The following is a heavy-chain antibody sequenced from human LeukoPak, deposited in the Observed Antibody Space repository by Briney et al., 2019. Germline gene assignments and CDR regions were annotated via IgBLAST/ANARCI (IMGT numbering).Heavy chain of an antibody. CDR2: LDPEDGET. V-gene: IGHV1-24*01. CDR3: ATNAPGLWVYYYGMDV. CDR1: GYTLTELS. D-gene: IGHD2-21*01. Sequence: ASVKVSCKVSGYTLTELSMHWVRQAPGKGLEWMGGLDPEDGETIYAQKFQGRVTMTEDTSTDTAYMELSSLRSEDTAVYYCATNAPGLWVYYYGMDVWGQGTTVTVSS. J-gene: IGHJ6*02.